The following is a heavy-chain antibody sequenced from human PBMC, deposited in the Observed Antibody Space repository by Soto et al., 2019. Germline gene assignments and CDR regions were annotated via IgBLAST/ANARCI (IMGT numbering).Heavy chain of an antibody. Sequence: GESLKISCKGSGYSFTSYWIGWVRQMPGKGLEWMGIIYPGDSDTRYSPSFQGQVTISADKSISTAYLQWSSLKASDTAMYYCARPQTHRRPKYQLPLGAATEGAFDIWGQGTMVTVSS. D-gene: IGHD2-2*01. J-gene: IGHJ3*02. CDR3: ARPQTHRRPKYQLPLGAATEGAFDI. CDR1: GYSFTSYW. CDR2: IYPGDSDT. V-gene: IGHV5-51*01.